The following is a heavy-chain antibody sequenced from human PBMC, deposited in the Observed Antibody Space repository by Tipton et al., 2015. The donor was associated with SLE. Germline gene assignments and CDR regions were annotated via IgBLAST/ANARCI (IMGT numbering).Heavy chain of an antibody. J-gene: IGHJ1*01. D-gene: IGHD2-8*01. Sequence: GLVKPSETLSLTCAVSGYSISSGYYWSWIRQPPGKGLEWIGEINHSGSTNYNPSLKSRVTISVDTSKNQFSLKLSSVTAADTAVYYCARGGELYPDSGQGTLVTVSS. CDR1: GYSISSGYY. CDR3: ARGGELYPD. CDR2: INHSGST. V-gene: IGHV4-34*01.